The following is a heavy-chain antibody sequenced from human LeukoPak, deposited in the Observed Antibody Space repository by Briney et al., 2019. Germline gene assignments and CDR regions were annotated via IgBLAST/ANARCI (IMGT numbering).Heavy chain of an antibody. V-gene: IGHV1-18*01. J-gene: IGHJ4*02. CDR1: GYTFTSYG. CDR2: ISAYNGNT. D-gene: IGHD3-10*01. Sequence: GAPVKVSCKASGYTFTSYGISWVRQAPGQGLEWMGWISAYNGNTNYVQKLQGRVTMTTDTSTSTAYMELRSLRSDDTAVYYCARTEITMVRGVNLNDYWGQGTLVTVSS. CDR3: ARTEITMVRGVNLNDY.